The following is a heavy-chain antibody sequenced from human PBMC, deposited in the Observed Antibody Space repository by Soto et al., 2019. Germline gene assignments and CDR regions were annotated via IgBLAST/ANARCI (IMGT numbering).Heavy chain of an antibody. CDR3: AREVRNSGYDLDY. CDR2: ISVSGII. J-gene: IGHJ4*02. CDR1: GFTFSDYY. Sequence: QVQLVESGGGLVKPGGSLRLSCAASGFTFSDYYMSWIRQAPGKGLEWVSYISVSGIIYYADSVKGRVTISRDNAQNSLYLQMNSLRAEDTAVYYCAREVRNSGYDLDYWGQGTLVTVSS. D-gene: IGHD5-12*01. V-gene: IGHV3-11*01.